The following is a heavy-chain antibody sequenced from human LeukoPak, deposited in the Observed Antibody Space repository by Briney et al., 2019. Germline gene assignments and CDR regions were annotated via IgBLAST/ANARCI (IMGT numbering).Heavy chain of an antibody. V-gene: IGHV7-4-1*02. CDR2: INPSTGNP. D-gene: IGHD3-16*02. CDR3: ARAFQSLGGLSLPDY. J-gene: IGHJ4*02. CDR1: GYSFTNYA. Sequence: GASVKVSCKASGYSFTNYAMNWVRQAPGQGLEWMGWINPSTGNPTYAQGFTGGFVFSLDTSVSTTYLQISSLTAEDTAVYFCARAFQSLGGLSLPDYWGQGTLLTVSS.